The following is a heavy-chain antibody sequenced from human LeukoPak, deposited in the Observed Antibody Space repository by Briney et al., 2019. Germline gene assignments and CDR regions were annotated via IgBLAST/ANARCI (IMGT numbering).Heavy chain of an antibody. J-gene: IGHJ3*02. Sequence: SETLSLTCTVSGASISSSSYYWGWIRQPPGKGLEWIGSIFYSGSPYYNPSLKSRVTISVDTSKNQFSLKLSSVTAADTAVYYCASGVVVIGIHAFDIWGQGTMVTVSS. V-gene: IGHV4-39*01. CDR2: IFYSGSP. D-gene: IGHD2-21*01. CDR3: ASGVVVIGIHAFDI. CDR1: GASISSSSYY.